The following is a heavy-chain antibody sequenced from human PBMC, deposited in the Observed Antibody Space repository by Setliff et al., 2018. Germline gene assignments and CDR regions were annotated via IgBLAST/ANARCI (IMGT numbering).Heavy chain of an antibody. D-gene: IGHD1-1*01. J-gene: IGHJ3*02. V-gene: IGHV4-34*01. CDR3: RQAVVGRDVFDI. CDR2: INQSGSG. CDR1: GESFDTYY. Sequence: SETLSLTCNVYGESFDTYYWSWIRQPPGKGLEWFGEINQSGSGDYNPSFKGRVTISVDTSKKQFSLTLRYVTAADTALHYCRQAVVGRDVFDIWGQGTVVTVSS.